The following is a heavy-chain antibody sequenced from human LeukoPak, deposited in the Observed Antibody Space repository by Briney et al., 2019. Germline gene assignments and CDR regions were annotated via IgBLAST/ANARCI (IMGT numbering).Heavy chain of an antibody. D-gene: IGHD6-19*01. CDR1: GGSISSYY. V-gene: IGHV4-4*07. J-gene: IGHJ3*02. CDR2: IYTSGST. CDR3: AREKSSGWYGEAFDI. Sequence: PSETLSLTCTVSGGSISSYYWSWIRQPAGKGLEWIGRIYTSGSTNYNPSLKSRVTMSVDTSKNQFSLKLSSVTAADTAVYYCAREKSSGWYGEAFDIWGQGTMVTVSS.